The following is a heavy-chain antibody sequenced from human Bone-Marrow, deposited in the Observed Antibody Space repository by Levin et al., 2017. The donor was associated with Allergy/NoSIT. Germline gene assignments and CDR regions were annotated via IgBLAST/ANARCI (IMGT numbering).Heavy chain of an antibody. J-gene: IGHJ4*02. Sequence: GESLKISCAASGFTFSSYAMSWVRQAPGKGLEWISSIVNSCSTYYAESVKGRFTISRDNSKNTLYLQMNSLRADDTAEYYCAKGTTTGTTRSDYWGQGTLVTVSS. CDR3: AKGTTTGTTRSDY. CDR1: GFTFSSYA. CDR2: IVNSCST. D-gene: IGHD1-1*01. V-gene: IGHV3-23*01.